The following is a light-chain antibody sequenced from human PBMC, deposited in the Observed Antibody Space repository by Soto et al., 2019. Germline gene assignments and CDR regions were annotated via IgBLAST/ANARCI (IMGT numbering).Light chain of an antibody. V-gene: IGKV1-5*01. J-gene: IGKJ1*01. CDR2: EAS. Sequence: DIQMTQSPSTLSASVGDRVTITCRPSQSVSTWLAWYQQKPGEAPNLLIYEASRLQSGVPSRFSGSASGREFTLTITNLQSDDVATYYCQQYNDHQWTFGQGTKVDIK. CDR3: QQYNDHQWT. CDR1: QSVSTW.